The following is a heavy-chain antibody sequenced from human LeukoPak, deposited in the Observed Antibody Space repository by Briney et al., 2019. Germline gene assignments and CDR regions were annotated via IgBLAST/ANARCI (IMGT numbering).Heavy chain of an antibody. CDR1: GGSISSYY. D-gene: IGHD6-6*01. CDR3: AREYSSSGAFDI. Sequence: SETLSLTCTVSGGSISSYYWSWIRQPAGKGLEWIGRIYTSGSTNYNPSLKSRVTISVDTSKSQFSLKLSSVTAADTAVYYCAREYSSSGAFDIWGQGTMVTVSS. CDR2: IYTSGST. J-gene: IGHJ3*02. V-gene: IGHV4-4*07.